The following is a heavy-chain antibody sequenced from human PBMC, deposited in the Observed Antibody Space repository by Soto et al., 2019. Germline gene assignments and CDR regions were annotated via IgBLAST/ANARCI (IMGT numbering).Heavy chain of an antibody. CDR3: AKGGSSYYFDY. CDR1: GFTFSSYA. CDR2: ISSSGGST. V-gene: IGHV3-23*01. D-gene: IGHD2-15*01. Sequence: EVQLLESGGGLVQPGGSLRLSCAASGFTFSSYAMSWVRQAPGKGLEWVSVISSSGGSTYYADSVKGRFTISRDNSKNTLYLQMNRLRAEDTAVYYCAKGGSSYYFDYWGQGTLVTVSS. J-gene: IGHJ4*02.